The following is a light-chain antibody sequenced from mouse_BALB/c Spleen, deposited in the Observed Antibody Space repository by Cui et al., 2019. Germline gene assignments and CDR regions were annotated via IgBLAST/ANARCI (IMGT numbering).Light chain of an antibody. V-gene: IGKV4-63*01. CDR2: DTS. J-gene: IGKJ4*01. CDR1: SSVSY. Sequence: ENVLTPSPAIMSASPGEKVTMTCSASSSVSYMHWYQQKSSTSPKLWIYDTSKLASGVPGRFSGSGSGNSYSLTISSMEAEDVATYYCFQGSGYPFTFGSGTKLEIK. CDR3: FQGSGYPFT.